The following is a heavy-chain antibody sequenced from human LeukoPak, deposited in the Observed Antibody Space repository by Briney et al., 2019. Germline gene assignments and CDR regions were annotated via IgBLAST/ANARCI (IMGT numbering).Heavy chain of an antibody. CDR2: IIPIFGTA. D-gene: IGHD6-13*01. V-gene: IGHV1-69*13. J-gene: IGHJ3*02. Sequence: SVKVSCKASGGTFSSYAISWVRQAPGQGLEWMGGIIPIFGTANYAQKFQGRVTITADESTIAAYMELSSLRSEDTAVYYCARGEQQLVSDDAFDIWGQGTMVTVSS. CDR3: ARGEQQLVSDDAFDI. CDR1: GGTFSSYA.